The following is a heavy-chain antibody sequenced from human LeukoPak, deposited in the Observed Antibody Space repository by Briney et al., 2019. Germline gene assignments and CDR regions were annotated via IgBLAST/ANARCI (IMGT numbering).Heavy chain of an antibody. CDR1: GGSFSGYY. V-gene: IGHV4-34*01. CDR3: ARYCSSTSCPFDY. CDR2: INHSGST. J-gene: IGHJ4*02. Sequence: SETLSLTCAVYGGSFSGYYWSWIRQPPGKGPEWIGEINHSGSTNYNPSLKSRVTISVDTSKNQFSLKLNSVTAADTAVYYCARYCSSTSCPFDYWGQGALVTVSS. D-gene: IGHD2-2*01.